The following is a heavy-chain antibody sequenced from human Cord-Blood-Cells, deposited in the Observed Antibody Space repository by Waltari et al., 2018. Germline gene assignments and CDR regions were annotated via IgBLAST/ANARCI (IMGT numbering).Heavy chain of an antibody. V-gene: IGHV1-69*10. CDR2: IIPILGIA. CDR3: AGKYSSGWYDY. D-gene: IGHD6-19*01. Sequence: QVLLVQSGAEVKKPGSYVTVSCKDSGGTFSSYAISWVRQAPGQGLEWMGGIIPILGIANYAQKFQGRVTITADKFTSTAYMELSSLRSEDTAVYYCAGKYSSGWYDYWGQGTLVTVSS. CDR1: GGTFSSYA. J-gene: IGHJ4*02.